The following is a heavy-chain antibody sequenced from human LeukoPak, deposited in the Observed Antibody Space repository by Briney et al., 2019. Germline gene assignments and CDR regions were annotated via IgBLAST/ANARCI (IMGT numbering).Heavy chain of an antibody. J-gene: IGHJ4*02. CDR1: GFTFSSYA. V-gene: IGHV3-23*01. Sequence: PGGSLRLSCAASGFTFSSYAMSWVRQAPGKGLEWVSAISGSGGSTYYADSVKGRFTISRDNSKNTLYQQMNSLRAEDTAVYYCAKDGRSIVGATSDFDYWGQGTLVTVSS. CDR3: AKDGRSIVGATSDFDY. D-gene: IGHD1-26*01. CDR2: ISGSGGST.